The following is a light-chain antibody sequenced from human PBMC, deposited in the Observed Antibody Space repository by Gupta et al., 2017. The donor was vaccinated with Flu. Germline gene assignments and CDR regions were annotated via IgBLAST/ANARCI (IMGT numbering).Light chain of an antibody. V-gene: IGKV3-11*01. CDR2: DTS. CDR3: QQRSSWPLT. CDR1: QSVSFY. J-gene: IGKJ3*01. Sequence: PATLSLSPGERATLSCRASQSVSFYLAWFQQKPGQAPRLLIYDTSNRATGVPARFSGSGPGTDFTLIISSLEPEDFAVYYCQQRSSWPLTFGHGTKVDIK.